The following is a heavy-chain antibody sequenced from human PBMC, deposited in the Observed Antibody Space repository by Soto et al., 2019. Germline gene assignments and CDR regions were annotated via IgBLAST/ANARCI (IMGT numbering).Heavy chain of an antibody. J-gene: IGHJ5*02. Sequence: QVQLVESGGGVVQPGRSLRLSCAASGFTFSSYGMHWVRQAPGKGLEWVAVIWYDGSNKYYADSVKGRFTISRDNSKNTLYLQMNSLRAEDTAAYYCARDYDFWSGYSTNWFDPWGQGTLVTVSS. CDR1: GFTFSSYG. D-gene: IGHD3-3*01. V-gene: IGHV3-33*01. CDR2: IWYDGSNK. CDR3: ARDYDFWSGYSTNWFDP.